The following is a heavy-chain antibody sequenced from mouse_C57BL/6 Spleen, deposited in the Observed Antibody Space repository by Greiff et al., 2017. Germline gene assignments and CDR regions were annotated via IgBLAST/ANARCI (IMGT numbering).Heavy chain of an antibody. CDR3: AMGDGNCDWYMDD. J-gene: IGHJ1*03. Sequence: QVQLQQPGAELVKPGASVKVSCKASGYTFTSYWMHWVKQRPGQGLEWIGRIHPSDSNPTYNQKFKGKATLTVDKSSSTAYMQLSSLTSEDSAVYYGAMGDGNCDWYMDDWGTGTSVTVSS. D-gene: IGHD3-3*01. CDR2: IHPSDSNP. V-gene: IGHV1-74*01. CDR1: GYTFTSYW.